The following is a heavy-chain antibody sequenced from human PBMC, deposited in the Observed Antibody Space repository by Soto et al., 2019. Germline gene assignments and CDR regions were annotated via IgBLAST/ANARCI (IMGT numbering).Heavy chain of an antibody. J-gene: IGHJ6*02. CDR1: GYIFVNYG. CDR2: ISPYSGNT. CDR3: AMVDNYVTPTPQDV. Sequence: QVKLVQSGDEVRKPGSSVTVSCKASGYIFVNYGIAWVRQAAGQVLAWMGWISPYSGNTHYARKVPGRLNMTTDRATSTAYMDMGSLTSDDTAVYYWAMVDNYVTPTPQDVWGQGTTVTVSS. V-gene: IGHV1-18*01. D-gene: IGHD3-16*01.